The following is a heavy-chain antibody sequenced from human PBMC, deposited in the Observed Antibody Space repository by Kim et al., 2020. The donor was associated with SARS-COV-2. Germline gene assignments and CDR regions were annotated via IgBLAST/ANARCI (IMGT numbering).Heavy chain of an antibody. CDR2: IYHSGST. J-gene: IGHJ4*02. V-gene: IGHV4-4*02. D-gene: IGHD2-15*01. CDR1: GGSISSSNW. Sequence: SETLSLTCAVSGGSISSSNWWSWVRQPPGKGLEWIGEIYHSGSTNYNPSLKSRVTISVDKSKNQFSLKLSSVTAADTAVYYCARDLGGSTFSSGFDYWGQGTLVTVSS. CDR3: ARDLGGSTFSSGFDY.